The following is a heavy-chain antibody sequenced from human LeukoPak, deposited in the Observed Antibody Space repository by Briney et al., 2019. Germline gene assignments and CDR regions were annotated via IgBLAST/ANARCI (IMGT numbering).Heavy chain of an antibody. CDR3: ARKEAAWWNWFDP. V-gene: IGHV3-30-3*01. Sequence: GRSLRLSCAASGFTFSSYAMHWVRQAPGKGLEWVAVISYDGSNKYYADSVKGRFTISRDNSKNTLYLQMNSLRAEDTAVYYRARKEAAWWNWFDPWGQGTLVTVSS. D-gene: IGHD2-8*02. CDR1: GFTFSSYA. CDR2: ISYDGSNK. J-gene: IGHJ5*02.